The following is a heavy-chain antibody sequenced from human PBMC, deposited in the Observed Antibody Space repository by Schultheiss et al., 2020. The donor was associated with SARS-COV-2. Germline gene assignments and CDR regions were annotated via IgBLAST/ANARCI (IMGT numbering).Heavy chain of an antibody. V-gene: IGHV3-23*01. J-gene: IGHJ6*02. CDR2: ISGSGGST. D-gene: IGHD1-26*01. CDR3: AREGGGSYPYYGMDV. CDR1: GFTFSSYA. Sequence: GGSLRLSCAASGFTFSSYAMSWVRQAPGKGLEWVSAISGSGGSTYYADSVKGRFTISRDNAKNSLYLQMNSLRAEDTAVYYCAREGGGSYPYYGMDVWGQGTTVTVSS.